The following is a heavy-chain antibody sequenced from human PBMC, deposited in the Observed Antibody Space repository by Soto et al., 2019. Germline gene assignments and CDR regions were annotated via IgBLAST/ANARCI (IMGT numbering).Heavy chain of an antibody. J-gene: IGHJ4*02. CDR1: GFTFSSLA. D-gene: IGHD6-25*01. V-gene: IGHV3-64*07. CDR3: ARDLFGYDY. CDR2: IGDNSDNA. Sequence: EVHLVESGGGLVQPGGSLRLSCTASGFTFSSLAMHWVRQAPGKRLELISTIGDNSDNAYYADSVKGRFTISRDNSQNTLYLHMGSLRTEDMGVYYCARDLFGYDYWGQGTLVIVSS.